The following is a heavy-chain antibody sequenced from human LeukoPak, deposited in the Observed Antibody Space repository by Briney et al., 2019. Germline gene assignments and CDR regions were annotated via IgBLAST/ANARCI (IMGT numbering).Heavy chain of an antibody. J-gene: IGHJ4*02. CDR1: GGTSKNYA. V-gene: IGHV1-69*13. CDR2: IPIFGTP. CDR3: ARRSGCSTPECYISGRDYFDY. D-gene: IGHD2-15*01. Sequence: ASVEVSCKASGGTSKNYAITWVRQAPGQGLEWLGGIPIFGTPNYAQKLQGRVTFTADASTATAYMELANLRSEDTAMYYCARRSGCSTPECYISGRDYFDYWGLGTLVAVST.